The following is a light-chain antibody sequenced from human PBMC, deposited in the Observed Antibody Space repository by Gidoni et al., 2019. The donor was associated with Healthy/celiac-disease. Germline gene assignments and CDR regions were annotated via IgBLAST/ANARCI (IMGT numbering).Light chain of an antibody. CDR2: DAS. CDR3: QQYDNLLMCS. J-gene: IGKJ2*04. Sequence: DIQMTQSPSSLSASVGDRVTITCQASQDISNYLNWYQQKPGKAPKLLIYDASNLETGVPSRFSGSGSGTDFTFTISSLQPEDIATYYCQQYDNLLMCSCGQGTKLEIK. CDR1: QDISNY. V-gene: IGKV1-33*01.